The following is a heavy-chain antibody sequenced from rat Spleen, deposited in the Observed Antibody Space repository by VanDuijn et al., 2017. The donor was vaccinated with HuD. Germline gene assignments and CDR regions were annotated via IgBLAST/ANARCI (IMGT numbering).Heavy chain of an antibody. CDR2: ISYDGASS. J-gene: IGHJ2*01. V-gene: IGHV5-20*01. CDR3: AKEGGYYSGYFDY. CDR1: GFIFSDYY. D-gene: IGHD1-1*01. Sequence: EVHLVESGGGLAQPGRSLKLSCAGSGFIFSDYYMAWVRQAPTKGLEWVASISYDGASSYYRDSVKGRFTISRDNAKSSLYLQMDSLRSEDTSTYYCAKEGGYYSGYFDYWGQGVMVTVSS.